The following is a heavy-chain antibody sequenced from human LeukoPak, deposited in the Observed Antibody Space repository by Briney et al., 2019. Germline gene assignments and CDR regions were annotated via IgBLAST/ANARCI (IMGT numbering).Heavy chain of an antibody. CDR1: GGSISSGGYS. D-gene: IGHD6-13*01. CDR2: IYHSGST. J-gene: IGHJ4*02. V-gene: IGHV4-30-2*01. Sequence: SETLPLTCAVSGGSISSGGYSWSWIRQPPGKGLEWIGYIYHSGSTYYNPSLKSRVTISVDRSKNQFSLKLSSVTAADTAVYYCARGRAAAGTFDYWGQGTLVTVSS. CDR3: ARGRAAAGTFDY.